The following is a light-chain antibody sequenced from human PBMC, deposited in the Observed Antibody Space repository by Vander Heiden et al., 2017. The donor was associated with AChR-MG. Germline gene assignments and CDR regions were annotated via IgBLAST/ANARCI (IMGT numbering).Light chain of an antibody. CDR1: QSVNGQ. J-gene: IGKJ1*01. V-gene: IGKV3-11*01. CDR2: DAS. CDR3: QQRGRWPRT. Sequence: EIVLTQSPPTVSLSPGERATLSCRASQSVNGQLAWYQQKPGRAPRLLIYDASNRATGIPARFSGSGSGTDFTLTISTLEPEDFAVYYCQQRGRWPRTFGQGTKVEIK.